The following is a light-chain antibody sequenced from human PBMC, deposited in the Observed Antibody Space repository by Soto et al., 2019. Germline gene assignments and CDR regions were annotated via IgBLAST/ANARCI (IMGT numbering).Light chain of an antibody. Sequence: DIQMTQSPSTLSASVGDRVTITCRASQSISSWLAWYQQKPGKAPKLLIYKASSLESGVPSRFSGSGSGTEFTLMISSLQPDDFATYYCQQYNSYTWTFGQGTKVEIK. V-gene: IGKV1-5*03. CDR2: KAS. CDR3: QQYNSYTWT. J-gene: IGKJ1*01. CDR1: QSISSW.